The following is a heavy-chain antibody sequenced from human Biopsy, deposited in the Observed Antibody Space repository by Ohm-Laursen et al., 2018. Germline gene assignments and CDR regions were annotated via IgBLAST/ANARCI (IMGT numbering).Heavy chain of an antibody. CDR2: ISSGSSPI. CDR3: ARGRTGG. V-gene: IGHV3-48*01. CDR1: GFTFSSYS. Sequence: SLRLSCSASGFTFSSYSMNWVRQAPGKGLEWVSFISSGSSPIYYADSVKGRFTISRDDAKNSLYLQMNSLRAGDTAVYYCARGRTGGWGQGTLVTVSS. J-gene: IGHJ4*02. D-gene: IGHD1/OR15-1a*01.